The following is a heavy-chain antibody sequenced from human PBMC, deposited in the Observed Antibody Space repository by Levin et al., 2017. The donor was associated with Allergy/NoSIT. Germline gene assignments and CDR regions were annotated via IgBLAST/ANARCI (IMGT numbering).Heavy chain of an antibody. CDR2: IYSDGTT. CDR3: AKARHSTLFDF. CDR1: GGSISSYY. Sequence: PSETLSLTCSVSGGSISSYYWSWIRQSPGKGLEWLGYIYSDGTTNYNPSLKSRVTISVDTSKNQFSLRLSSVTAADTAMYYCAKARHSTLFDFWGPGILVSVSS. D-gene: IGHD5-18*01. J-gene: IGHJ4*02. V-gene: IGHV4-59*01.